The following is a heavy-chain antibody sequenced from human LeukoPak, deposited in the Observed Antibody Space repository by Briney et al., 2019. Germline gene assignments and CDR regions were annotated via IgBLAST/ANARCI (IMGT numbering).Heavy chain of an antibody. CDR2: IIPIFGTA. J-gene: IGHJ4*02. V-gene: IGHV1-69*05. CDR1: GGTFSSYA. CDR3: ARDVDYGPAPYYFDY. D-gene: IGHD4-17*01. Sequence: SVKVSCKASGGTFSSYAISWVRQAPGQGLEWMGRIIPIFGTANYAQKFQGRVTITTDESTSTAYMELSSLRSEDTAVYYCARDVDYGPAPYYFDYWGQGTLVTVSA.